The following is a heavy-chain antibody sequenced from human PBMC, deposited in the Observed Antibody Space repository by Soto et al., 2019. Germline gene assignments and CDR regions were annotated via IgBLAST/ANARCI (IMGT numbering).Heavy chain of an antibody. V-gene: IGHV4-59*08. CDR1: GGSISSFY. CDR2: IYYSGST. Sequence: SEALSLTCTVSGGSISSFYWSWIRQPPGKGLEWIGYIYYSGSTNYNPSLKSRVTISVDTSKNQFSLKLSSVTAADTAVYYCARRYGSAIDYWGQGTLVTVSS. CDR3: ARRYGSAIDY. D-gene: IGHD1-26*01. J-gene: IGHJ4*02.